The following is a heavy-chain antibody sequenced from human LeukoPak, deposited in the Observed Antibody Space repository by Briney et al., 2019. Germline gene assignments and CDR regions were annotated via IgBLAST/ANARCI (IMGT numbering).Heavy chain of an antibody. J-gene: IGHJ4*02. CDR1: GYTFTSYG. CDR3: ARDWPERYYDILTGYEYYFDY. CDR2: ISAYNGNT. D-gene: IGHD3-9*01. V-gene: IGHV1-18*01. Sequence: ASVKVSCKASGYTFTSYGISWVRQAPGQGLEWMGWISAYNGNTNYAQKLQGRVTMTTDTSTSTAYMELRSLRSDDTAVYYCARDWPERYYDILTGYEYYFDYWGQGTLVTVSS.